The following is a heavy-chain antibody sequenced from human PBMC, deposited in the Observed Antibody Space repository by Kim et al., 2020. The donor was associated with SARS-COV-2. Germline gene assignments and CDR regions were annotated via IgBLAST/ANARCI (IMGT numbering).Heavy chain of an antibody. D-gene: IGHD3-3*01. Sequence: SETLSLTCTVSGGSISSYYWSWIRQPPGKGLEWIGYIYYSGSTNYNPSLKSRVTISVDTSKNQFSLKLSSVTAADTAVYYCARGNGPKLRFLEWFFDYWGQGTLVTVSS. CDR1: GGSISSYY. CDR3: ARGNGPKLRFLEWFFDY. V-gene: IGHV4-59*01. J-gene: IGHJ4*02. CDR2: IYYSGST.